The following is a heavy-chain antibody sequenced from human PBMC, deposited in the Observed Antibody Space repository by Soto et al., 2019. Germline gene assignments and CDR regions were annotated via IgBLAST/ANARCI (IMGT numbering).Heavy chain of an antibody. CDR3: AKDKFSVAGTRKDY. J-gene: IGHJ4*02. V-gene: IGHV3-23*01. CDR2: ISGSGANT. Sequence: GGSLRLSCAASGFTFISYAMSWVRQAPGKGLEWVSSISGSGANTYYADSVKGRFTISRDNSKNTLYLQMNSLRAEDTAVYYCAKDKFSVAGTRKDYWGRGTLVTVSS. CDR1: GFTFISYA. D-gene: IGHD6-19*01.